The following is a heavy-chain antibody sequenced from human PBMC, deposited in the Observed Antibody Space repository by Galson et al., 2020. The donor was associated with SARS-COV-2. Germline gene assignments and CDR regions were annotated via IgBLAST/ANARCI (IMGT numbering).Heavy chain of an antibody. Sequence: GGSLRLSCAASGFTFNGFWMTWVRQAPGKGLECVANINPDGSERYYVDSVRGRCTVSIDNAKSSLFLQLNSLRAEDTAVYYCAGDLNWGSGDYWGQGGLVTVAS. J-gene: IGHJ4*02. CDR2: INPDGSER. CDR1: GFTFNGFW. D-gene: IGHD7-27*01. V-gene: IGHV3-7*03. CDR3: AGDLNWGSGDY.